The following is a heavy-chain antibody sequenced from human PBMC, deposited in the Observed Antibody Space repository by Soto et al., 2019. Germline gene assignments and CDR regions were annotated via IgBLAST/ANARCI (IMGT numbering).Heavy chain of an antibody. CDR2: ISHSGST. Sequence: SETLSLTVAVSGDSINSSHWWNWVRQPPGKGLEWIGRISHSGSTNYNPSLTSRVNKSVDKSKNHFSLKLTSVTAADTAVYYCAARHFWSGPWTDTRLEYWGQGTLVTVSS. CDR1: GDSINSSHW. V-gene: IGHV4-4*02. CDR3: AARHFWSGPWTDTRLEY. D-gene: IGHD3-3*02. J-gene: IGHJ4*02.